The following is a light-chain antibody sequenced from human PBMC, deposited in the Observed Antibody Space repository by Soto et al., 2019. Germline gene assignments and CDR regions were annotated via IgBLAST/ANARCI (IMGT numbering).Light chain of an antibody. CDR3: QQRNSYPRT. CDR2: AAS. J-gene: IGKJ2*01. Sequence: IQMAQSPSSVSASVGDRVTITCRASQGISSWLAWFQQKPGKAPNLLISAASTLQSGVPSRFSGSGSETEFTLTITSLQPEDSATYYCQQRNSYPRTFGQGTKVDIK. CDR1: QGISSW. V-gene: IGKV1-12*01.